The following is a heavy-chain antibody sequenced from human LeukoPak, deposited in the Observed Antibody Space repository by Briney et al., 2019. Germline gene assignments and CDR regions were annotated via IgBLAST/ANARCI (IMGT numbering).Heavy chain of an antibody. J-gene: IGHJ3*02. CDR2: INSDGSST. V-gene: IGHV3-74*01. D-gene: IGHD3-10*01. CDR3: ARAYGSGTYGAFDI. Sequence: GGSLRLSCAASGFTFSSHWMHWVRQDAGKGLVLVSRINSDGSSTGSADSVKGRFTISRDNDKNTLYLQMNSLRGEDTAVYYCARAYGSGTYGAFDIWGQGTKVTVSS. CDR1: GFTFSSHW.